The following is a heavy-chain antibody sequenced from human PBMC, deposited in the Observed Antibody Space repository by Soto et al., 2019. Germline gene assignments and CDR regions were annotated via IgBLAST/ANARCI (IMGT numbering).Heavy chain of an antibody. CDR2: ISSSSSYI. D-gene: IGHD3-22*01. CDR1: GVTCSTYS. J-gene: IGHJ6*02. V-gene: IGHV3-21*01. CDR3: ARYDSSGYYWPYYYYGMDV. Sequence: GGSLRLSCAASGVTCSTYSMNLVRQAPGKGLEWVSSISSSSSYIYYADSVKGRFTISRDNAKNSLYLQMNSLRAEDTAVYYCARYDSSGYYWPYYYYGMDVWGQGTTVTVSS.